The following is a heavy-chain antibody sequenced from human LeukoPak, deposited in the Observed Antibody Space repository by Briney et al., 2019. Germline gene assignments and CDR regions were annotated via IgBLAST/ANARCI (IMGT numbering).Heavy chain of an antibody. Sequence: PGGSLRLSCAAPGFTFSNYAMGWVRQAPGKGLEWVSSINGRDERTYYADSVRGRFSISSDNSKNTLSLQMNSLRAEDTAVYYCARGEAFAFDMWGQGTMVTVSS. CDR1: GFTFSNYA. J-gene: IGHJ3*02. V-gene: IGHV3-23*01. CDR2: INGRDERT. CDR3: ARGEAFAFDM.